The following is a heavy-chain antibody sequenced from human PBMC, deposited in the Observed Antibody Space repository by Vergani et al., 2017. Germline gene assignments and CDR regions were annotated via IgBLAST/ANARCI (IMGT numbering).Heavy chain of an antibody. Sequence: EVQVVETGGGLVQPGGSLRLSCAASGFTFSRHWMHWVRQAPGKGLVWVSRIKSDGSITNYADSVKGRFTISRDNAKNTLYLEMNSLRGDDTAIYYCVRARCSGPCFMSNWFDFWGQGTLVTVSS. D-gene: IGHD5-12*01. CDR3: VRARCSGPCFMSNWFDF. CDR2: IKSDGSIT. V-gene: IGHV3-74*02. J-gene: IGHJ5*01. CDR1: GFTFSRHW.